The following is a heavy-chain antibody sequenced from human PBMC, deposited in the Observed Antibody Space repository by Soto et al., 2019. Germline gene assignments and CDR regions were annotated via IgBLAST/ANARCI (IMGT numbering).Heavy chain of an antibody. Sequence: QVQLVQSGAEVKKPGASVKVSCKASGYTFTSYDINWVRQATGQGLEWMGWMNPNSGNTGYAQKFQGRVTMTRDTSISTAYMELSSLRSEDTAVYYCARSVEWLASFDYWGQGTLVTVSS. J-gene: IGHJ4*02. V-gene: IGHV1-8*01. D-gene: IGHD6-19*01. CDR3: ARSVEWLASFDY. CDR1: GYTFTSYD. CDR2: MNPNSGNT.